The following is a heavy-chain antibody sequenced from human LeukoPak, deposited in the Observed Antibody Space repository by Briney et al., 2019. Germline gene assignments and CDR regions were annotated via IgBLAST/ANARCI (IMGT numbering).Heavy chain of an antibody. CDR2: INHSGST. J-gene: IGHJ6*02. CDR1: GGSFSGYY. CDR3: ARVRISMIVVAYGMDV. Sequence: SETLSLTCAVYGGSFSGYYWSWIRQPPGKGLEWIGEINHSGSTNYNPSLKSRVTISVDTSKNQFSLKLSSVTAADTAVYYCARVRISMIVVAYGMDVWGQGTMVTVSS. V-gene: IGHV4-34*01. D-gene: IGHD3-22*01.